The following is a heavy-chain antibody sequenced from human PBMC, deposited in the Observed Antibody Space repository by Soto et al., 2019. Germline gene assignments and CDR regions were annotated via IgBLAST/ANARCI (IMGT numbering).Heavy chain of an antibody. Sequence: QVQLQQWGAGLLKPSETLSLTCAVYGGSFSAYYWSWIPQHPGKGLEWIGEINHSGSTNDNPSLKSRVTISVDTSKNQFSPKLSSVTAADTAVYYCAIAGGCSGGSCYSPYYYYYGMVVWGQGTTVTVSS. D-gene: IGHD2-15*01. V-gene: IGHV4-34*01. CDR3: AIAGGCSGGSCYSPYYYYYGMVV. CDR1: GGSFSAYY. CDR2: INHSGST. J-gene: IGHJ6*02.